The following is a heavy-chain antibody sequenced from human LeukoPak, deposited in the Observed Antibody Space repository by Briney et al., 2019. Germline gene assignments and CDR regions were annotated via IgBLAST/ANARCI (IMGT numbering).Heavy chain of an antibody. CDR1: GFSLSSSGMS. CDR3: ARIPRDSSGWYVPY. Sequence: VSGPALVKPTQTLTLTCTFSGFSLSSSGMSVSWIRQPPGKTLEWLALINWDDDKYYSTSLKTRLTISKDTSKNQVVLTMTNMDPVDTATYYCARIPRDSSGWYVPYWGQGTLVTVSS. CDR2: INWDDDK. J-gene: IGHJ4*02. V-gene: IGHV2-70*01. D-gene: IGHD6-19*01.